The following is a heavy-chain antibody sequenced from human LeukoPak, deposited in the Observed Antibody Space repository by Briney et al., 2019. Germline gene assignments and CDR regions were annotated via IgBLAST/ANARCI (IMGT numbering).Heavy chain of an antibody. J-gene: IGHJ4*02. Sequence: VASVKVSCKASGGTFSSYAISWVRQAPGQGLEWMGGIIPIFGTANYAQKFQGRVTITADESTSTAYMELSSLRSEDTAVYYCARGFSSGWYSRHTEYFDYWGQGTLVTVSS. CDR2: IIPIFGTA. V-gene: IGHV1-69*01. CDR3: ARGFSSGWYSRHTEYFDY. CDR1: GGTFSSYA. D-gene: IGHD6-19*01.